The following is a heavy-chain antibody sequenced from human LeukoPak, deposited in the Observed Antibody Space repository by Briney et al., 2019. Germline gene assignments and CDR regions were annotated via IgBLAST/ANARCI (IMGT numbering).Heavy chain of an antibody. CDR3: ARSSIVVVSILDY. J-gene: IGHJ4*02. CDR1: GFTFSSYG. D-gene: IGHD2-2*01. CDR2: ISYDGSNK. Sequence: PGRSLRLSCAASGFTFSSYGMHWVRQAPGKGLEWVAVISYDGSNKYYADSVKGRFTISRDNSKNTLYLQMNSLRAEDTAVYYCARSSIVVVSILDYWGQGTLVTVSS. V-gene: IGHV3-30*03.